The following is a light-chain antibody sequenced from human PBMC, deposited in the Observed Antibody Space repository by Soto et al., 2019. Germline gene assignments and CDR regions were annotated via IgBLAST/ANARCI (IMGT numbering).Light chain of an antibody. J-gene: IGLJ2*01. V-gene: IGLV1-40*01. Sequence: QSALTQPPSVSGAPGQRVTISXXGXXXNIGAGYDVHWYQQLPGTAPKLLIYGNSNRPSGVPDRFSGSKSGTSASLAITGLQAEDEADYYCQSYDSSLSGVFGGGTKLTVL. CDR3: QSYDSSLSGV. CDR2: GNS. CDR1: XXNIGAGYD.